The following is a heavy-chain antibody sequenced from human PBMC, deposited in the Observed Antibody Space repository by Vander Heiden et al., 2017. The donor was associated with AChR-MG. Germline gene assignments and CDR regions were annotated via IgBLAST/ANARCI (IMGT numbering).Heavy chain of an antibody. Sequence: QVQLAESGGGVVQPGKSLRLSCITPGFAFSRFAVHWVRQAPGKGLEWVAVISDDGSSKYYADSVKGRCTISRDNSKKAVDLQMNSLRAEDSAVYYCARDRLTATTSFDYWGQGTLVTGSS. D-gene: IGHD4-17*01. CDR1: GFAFSRFA. J-gene: IGHJ4*02. CDR2: ISDDGSSK. CDR3: ARDRLTATTSFDY. V-gene: IGHV3-30-3*01.